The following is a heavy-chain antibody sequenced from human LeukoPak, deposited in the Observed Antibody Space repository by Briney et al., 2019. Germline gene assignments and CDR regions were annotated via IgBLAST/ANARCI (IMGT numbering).Heavy chain of an antibody. CDR3: VMDMDV. V-gene: IGHV3-7*04. CDR2: IKEDGSEK. J-gene: IGHJ6*02. Sequence: PGWSLRLSCAGSGFIFSSYWMNWVRQAPGKGLEWVANIKEDGSEKYYVDSVKGRFTISRDNAKNSLYLQMNSLRAEDTAVYYCVMDMDVWGQGTTVTVSS. CDR1: GFIFSSYW.